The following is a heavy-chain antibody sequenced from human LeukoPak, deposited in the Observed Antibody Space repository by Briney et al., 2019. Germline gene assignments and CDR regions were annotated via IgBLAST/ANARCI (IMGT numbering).Heavy chain of an antibody. J-gene: IGHJ1*01. Sequence: ASVKVSCKTSGYTFTSYGISWVRQAPGQGLEWMGWISAYNGNTNYAQKLQGRVTMTTDTSTSTAYMELRSLRSDDTAVYYCAREDYYDSSGYSTGAEYFQRWGQGTLVTVSS. CDR3: AREDYYDSSGYSTGAEYFQR. V-gene: IGHV1-18*01. CDR2: ISAYNGNT. CDR1: GYTFTSYG. D-gene: IGHD3-22*01.